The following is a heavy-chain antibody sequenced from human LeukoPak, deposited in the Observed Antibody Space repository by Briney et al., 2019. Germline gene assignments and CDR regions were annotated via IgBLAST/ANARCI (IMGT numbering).Heavy chain of an antibody. V-gene: IGHV3-53*05. D-gene: IGHD3-22*01. Sequence: GGSLRLSCAASDFSVTDNYVTWVRQAPGKGLQWVSSVYAGGATYYADSVKGRFTISRDNAKNSLYLQMNSLRAEDTALYYCAKDLYYYDSRGYFDYWGQGTLVTVSS. CDR2: VYAGGAT. CDR3: AKDLYYYDSRGYFDY. CDR1: DFSVTDNY. J-gene: IGHJ4*02.